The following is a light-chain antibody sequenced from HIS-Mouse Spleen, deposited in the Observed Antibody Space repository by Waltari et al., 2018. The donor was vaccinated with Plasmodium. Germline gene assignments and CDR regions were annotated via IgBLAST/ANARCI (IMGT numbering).Light chain of an antibody. CDR3: QQFNSYQPP. Sequence: AIQLTQSPSSLSASVGDRVTITCRASQGISSALAWYQQKPGKAPKLLIYDASSLESGVPSRFSGSGSGTDFTLTISSLQPEDFATYYCQQFNSYQPPFGQGTRLEIK. CDR1: QGISSA. J-gene: IGKJ5*01. V-gene: IGKV1-13*02. CDR2: DAS.